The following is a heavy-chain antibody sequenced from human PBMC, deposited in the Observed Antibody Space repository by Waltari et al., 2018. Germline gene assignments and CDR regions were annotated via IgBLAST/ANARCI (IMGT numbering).Heavy chain of an antibody. V-gene: IGHV1-69*14. Sequence: QVQLVQSGAEVKKPGSSVKVCCKASGGNFRSYAISWVRQDPGQGLEWMGGIIPIFGTANYAQKFQGRVTITADKSTSTAYMELSSLRSEDTAVYYFARDIQAPGGEDAFDIWGQGTMVTVSS. J-gene: IGHJ3*02. CDR1: GGNFRSYA. CDR3: ARDIQAPGGEDAFDI. CDR2: IIPIFGTA. D-gene: IGHD2-21*01.